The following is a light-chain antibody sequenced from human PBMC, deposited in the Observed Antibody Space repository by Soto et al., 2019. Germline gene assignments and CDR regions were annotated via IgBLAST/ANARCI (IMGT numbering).Light chain of an antibody. Sequence: QSVLTQPASVSGSPGQSITISCTGTTSDVGAYNYVSWYQQHPGKAPKLMLFEVSNRPSGNSNRFSGSKSGNTASLTISGLQAEDEADYYCSSYTTSTTLVIFGGGTQLTVL. V-gene: IGLV2-14*01. CDR2: EVS. CDR1: TSDVGAYNY. CDR3: SSYTTSTTLVI. J-gene: IGLJ2*01.